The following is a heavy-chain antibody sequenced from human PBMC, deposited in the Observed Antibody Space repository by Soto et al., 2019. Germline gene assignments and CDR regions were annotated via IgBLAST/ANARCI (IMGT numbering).Heavy chain of an antibody. CDR2: IYSGGST. CDR1: GFTVSSNY. J-gene: IGHJ4*02. CDR3: ARHDGHSGSLIGY. D-gene: IGHD1-26*01. Sequence: GGSLRLSCAASGFTVSSNYMSWVRQAPGKGLEWVSVIYSGGSTYYADSVKGRFTISRDNSKNTLYLQMNSLRAEDTAVYYCARHDGHSGSLIGYWGQGTLVTVSS. V-gene: IGHV3-66*04.